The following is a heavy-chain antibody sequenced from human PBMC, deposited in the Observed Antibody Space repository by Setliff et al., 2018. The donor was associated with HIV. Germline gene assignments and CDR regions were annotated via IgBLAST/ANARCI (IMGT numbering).Heavy chain of an antibody. CDR2: INHSGST. CDR1: GGSFSGYY. Sequence: SETLSLTCAVYGGSFSGYYWSWMRQPPGKGLEWIGEINHSGSTYYNPSLKSRVTISVDTSKNQFSLSLTSVTAADTAVYYCARRGRTGNSYVLNWFDPWGQGTLVTVSS. V-gene: IGHV4-34*01. J-gene: IGHJ5*02. D-gene: IGHD5-18*01. CDR3: ARRGRTGNSYVLNWFDP.